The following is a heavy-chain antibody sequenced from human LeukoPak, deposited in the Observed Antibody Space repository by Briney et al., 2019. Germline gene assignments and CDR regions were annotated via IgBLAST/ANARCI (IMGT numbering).Heavy chain of an antibody. CDR1: GFTFCSYG. Sequence: GGSLRLSCAASGFTFCSYGMHWGRPAPGKGVEWGAVISYDGSNKYYADSVKGRFTISRDNSKNTLYLQMSSLRAEDTAVYYCAKSGYGDAFDIWGQGTMVTVSS. J-gene: IGHJ3*02. V-gene: IGHV3-30*18. D-gene: IGHD5-18*01. CDR2: ISYDGSNK. CDR3: AKSGYGDAFDI.